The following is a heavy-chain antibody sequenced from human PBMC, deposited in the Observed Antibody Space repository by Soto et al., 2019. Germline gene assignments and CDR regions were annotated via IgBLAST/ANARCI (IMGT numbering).Heavy chain of an antibody. J-gene: IGHJ6*02. V-gene: IGHV1-2*04. CDR3: AASIFYYGMDV. CDR1: GYSFTDYH. CDR2: INPKSGGT. Sequence: ASVKVSCKASGYSFTDYHIHWVRQAPGQGLEWLGRINPKSGGTSTAQKFQGWVTMTTDKSITTTYLQWSSLKASDTAIYYCAASIFYYGMDVWGQGTTVTVSS.